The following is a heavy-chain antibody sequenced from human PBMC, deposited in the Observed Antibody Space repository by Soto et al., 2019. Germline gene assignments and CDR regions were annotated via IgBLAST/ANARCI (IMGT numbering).Heavy chain of an antibody. D-gene: IGHD3-10*01. CDR3: AKWSGFGDL. CDR2: ITRSADLS. Sequence: PRLSCEASGFDFSSYSITWVRQAPGKGLEYVSGITRSADLSFYADSVRGRFTVSRDNFKNTAYLEMNNLRVEDTAVYYCAKWSGFGDLWGQGTLVTVSS. J-gene: IGHJ4*02. CDR1: GFDFSSYS. V-gene: IGHV3-23*01.